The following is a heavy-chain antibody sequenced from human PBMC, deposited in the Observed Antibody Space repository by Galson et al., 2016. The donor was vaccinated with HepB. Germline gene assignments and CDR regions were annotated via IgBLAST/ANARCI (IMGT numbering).Heavy chain of an antibody. J-gene: IGHJ6*01. V-gene: IGHV3-74*01. Sequence: SLRLSCAASGFAFSNYWMDWVRQAPGKGPVWVSHISTDGATANYADFVQGRFIISRDNAKSTLYLQVNSVRAEDTAVSYCVRGGRTFYGVDFWGQGATVTVSS. D-gene: IGHD3-16*01. CDR3: VRGGRTFYGVDF. CDR2: ISTDGATA. CDR1: GFAFSNYW.